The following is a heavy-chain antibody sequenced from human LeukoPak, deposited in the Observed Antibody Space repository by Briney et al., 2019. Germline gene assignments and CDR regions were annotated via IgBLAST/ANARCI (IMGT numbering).Heavy chain of an antibody. D-gene: IGHD2/OR15-2a*01. CDR1: GDSVSSNSAA. V-gene: IGHV6-1*01. CDR2: TYYRSKWYN. CDR3: ARGKWKLLSHYWCSDL. J-gene: IGHJ2*01. Sequence: SQTLSLTCAISGDSVSSNSAAWNWIRQSPSRGLEWLGRTYYRSKWYNDYAVSVKSRITINPDTSKNQFSLQLNSVTPEDTAVYYCARGKWKLLSHYWCSDLWGRGTLVTVSS.